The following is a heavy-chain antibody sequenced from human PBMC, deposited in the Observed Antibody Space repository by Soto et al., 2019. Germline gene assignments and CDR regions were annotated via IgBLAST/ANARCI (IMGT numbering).Heavy chain of an antibody. CDR3: ARDSAPSYTVTPSGVDY. CDR1: GYTFTSYY. Sequence: QVQLVQSGAEVKKPGASVKVSCKASGYTFTSYYMHWVRQAPGQGLEWMGIINPSGGSTSYAQKFQGRVTMTRDTSTSTVYMELSSLRSEDTAVYYCARDSAPSYTVTPSGVDYWGQGTLVTVSS. CDR2: INPSGGST. J-gene: IGHJ4*02. D-gene: IGHD4-17*01. V-gene: IGHV1-46*03.